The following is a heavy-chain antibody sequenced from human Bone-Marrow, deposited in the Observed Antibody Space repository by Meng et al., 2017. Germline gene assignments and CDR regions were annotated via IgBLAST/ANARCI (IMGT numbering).Heavy chain of an antibody. CDR2: IYYSGST. J-gene: IGHJ4*02. CDR1: GGSISSYY. Sequence: GSLRLSCTVSGGSISSYYWSWIRQPPGKGLEWIGYIYYSGSTNYNPSLKSRVTISVDTSKNQFSLKLSTVAAADTAVYYCARRSRDSSGWFDYWGQGTLVTVSS. CDR3: ARRSRDSSGWFDY. D-gene: IGHD3-22*01. V-gene: IGHV4-59*01.